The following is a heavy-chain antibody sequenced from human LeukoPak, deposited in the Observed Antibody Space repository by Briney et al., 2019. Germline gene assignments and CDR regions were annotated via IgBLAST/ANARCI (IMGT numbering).Heavy chain of an antibody. CDR2: IIPIFGTA. CDR1: GGTFSSYA. D-gene: IGHD1-26*01. J-gene: IGHJ4*02. V-gene: IGHV1-69*13. Sequence: GASVKVSCKASGGTFSSYAISWVRQAPGQGLEWMGGIIPIFGTANYAQKFQGRVTITADESTSTAYMELSSLRSEDTAVYYCATGAQWDPNRDWGQGTLVTVSS. CDR3: ATGAQWDPNRD.